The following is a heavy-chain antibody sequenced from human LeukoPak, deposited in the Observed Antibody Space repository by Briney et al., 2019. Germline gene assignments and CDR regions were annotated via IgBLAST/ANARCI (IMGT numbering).Heavy chain of an antibody. CDR1: GFTFSSYW. D-gene: IGHD6-19*01. CDR2: INSDGSST. J-gene: IGHJ4*02. CDR3: XXGPSSGWYYFDY. V-gene: IGHV3-74*01. Sequence: PGGSLRLSCAASGFTFSSYWMHWVRQAPGKGLVWVSRINSDGSSTRYADSVKGRFTISRDNTKNTLYLQMNSLRAEDTAVYYXXXGPSSGWYYFDYWGQGTLVTVSS.